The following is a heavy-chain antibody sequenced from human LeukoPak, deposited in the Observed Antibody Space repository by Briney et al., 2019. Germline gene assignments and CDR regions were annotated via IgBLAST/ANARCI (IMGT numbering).Heavy chain of an antibody. CDR1: GFTFSSFW. CDR2: INTDGSNT. CDR3: ATDQSIAGPTTADY. D-gene: IGHD1-26*01. Sequence: GGSLRLSCAASGFTFSSFWMHWVRQAPGKGLVWVSRINTDGSNTIYADSVKGRFTIYRDNAKNTLYLQMNSLRAEDTAVYYCATDQSIAGPTTADYWGQGTLVTVSS. V-gene: IGHV3-74*01. J-gene: IGHJ4*02.